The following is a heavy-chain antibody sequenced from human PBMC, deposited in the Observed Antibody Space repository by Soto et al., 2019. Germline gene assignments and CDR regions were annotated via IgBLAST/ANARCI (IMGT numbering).Heavy chain of an antibody. V-gene: IGHV3-23*01. J-gene: IGHJ1*01. CDR3: AKCGCDSSGRLLRYFPH. CDR1: GFTFNIYA. Sequence: HPGGSLRLSCAASGFTFNIYAMSWVRQAPGKGLEWVSAISGSGGGTYYADSVEGRFTISRDNSNNTLYLQMSSLRAEDTAVYCCAKCGCDSSGRLLRYFPHWGQGTLVTVSS. D-gene: IGHD3-22*01. CDR2: ISGSGGGT.